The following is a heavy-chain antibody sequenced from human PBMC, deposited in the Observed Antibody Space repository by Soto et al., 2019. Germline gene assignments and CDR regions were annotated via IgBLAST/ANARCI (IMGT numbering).Heavy chain of an antibody. V-gene: IGHV1-46*01. D-gene: IGHD3-22*01. CDR3: ARAPDDSSGYYYDVFDY. J-gene: IGHJ4*02. CDR2: INPSGGST. Sequence: ASVKVSCKASGYTFTSYYMHWVRQAPGQGLEWMGIINPSGGSTSYAQKFQGRVTMTRDTSTSTAYMELSSLRSEDTAVYYCARAPDDSSGYYYDVFDYWGQGTLVTVSS. CDR1: GYTFTSYY.